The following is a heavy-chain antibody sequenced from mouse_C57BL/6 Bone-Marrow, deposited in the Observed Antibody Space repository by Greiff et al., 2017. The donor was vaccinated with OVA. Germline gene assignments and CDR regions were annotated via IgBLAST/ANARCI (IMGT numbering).Heavy chain of an antibody. CDR1: GYTFTSYW. Sequence: QVQLQQPGAELVMPGASVKLSCKASGYTFTSYWMHWVKQRPGQGLEWIGEIDPSDSYTNYNQKFKGKSTLTVDKSSSTAYMQLSSLTSEDSAVYYCARSPYDYDGSAWLAYWGQGTLVTVSA. CDR3: ARSPYDYDGSAWLAY. J-gene: IGHJ3*01. CDR2: IDPSDSYT. D-gene: IGHD2-4*01. V-gene: IGHV1-69*01.